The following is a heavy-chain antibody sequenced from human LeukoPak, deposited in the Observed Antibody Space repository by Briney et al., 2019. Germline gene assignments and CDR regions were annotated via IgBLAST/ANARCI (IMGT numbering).Heavy chain of an antibody. J-gene: IGHJ4*02. Sequence: GGSLRLSCAASGFTFSSYGMHWVRRAPGKGLEWVAVIWYDGSNKYYADSVKGRFTISRDNSKNTLYLQMNSLRAEDTAVYYCARGDMYYDFWSGPQEFDYWGQGTLVTVSS. CDR1: GFTFSSYG. V-gene: IGHV3-33*08. CDR2: IWYDGSNK. D-gene: IGHD3-3*01. CDR3: ARGDMYYDFWSGPQEFDY.